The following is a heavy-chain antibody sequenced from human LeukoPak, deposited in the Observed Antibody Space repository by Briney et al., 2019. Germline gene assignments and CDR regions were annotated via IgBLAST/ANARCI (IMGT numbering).Heavy chain of an antibody. J-gene: IGHJ3*02. CDR3: ARDQADYYGSGSSI. Sequence: ASVKVSCKASGYTFTSYGISWVRQAPGQGLEWMGWISAYNGNTNYAQKLQGRVTMTTDTSTSTAYTELRSLRSDDTTVYYCARDQADYYGSGSSIWGQGTMVTVSS. CDR1: GYTFTSYG. CDR2: ISAYNGNT. V-gene: IGHV1-18*01. D-gene: IGHD3-10*01.